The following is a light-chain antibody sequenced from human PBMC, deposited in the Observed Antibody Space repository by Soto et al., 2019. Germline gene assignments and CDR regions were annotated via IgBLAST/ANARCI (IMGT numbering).Light chain of an antibody. Sequence: DIPMTQSPSSLSASVGERVTITVRASQSMSGFLNCYHQKAGKAPKLLIYATSSLQSGVPSRFSGSGSGTDFTLTISSLQPEDFASYYCQQSYSTPPTFGQGTKVEIK. CDR1: QSMSGF. CDR3: QQSYSTPPT. V-gene: IGKV1-39*01. CDR2: ATS. J-gene: IGKJ1*01.